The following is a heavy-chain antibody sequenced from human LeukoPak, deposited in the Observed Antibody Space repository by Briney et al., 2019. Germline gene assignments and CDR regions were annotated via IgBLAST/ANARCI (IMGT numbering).Heavy chain of an antibody. Sequence: GASVKVSCKASGYTFTGYYMHWVRQAPGQGLEWMGWINPNSGGTNYAQKFQGRVTITRDTSASTAYMELSSLRSEDTAVYYCARDYYDSSGYYVPFDYWGQGTLVTVSS. D-gene: IGHD3-22*01. J-gene: IGHJ4*02. CDR2: INPNSGGT. CDR1: GYTFTGYY. CDR3: ARDYYDSSGYYVPFDY. V-gene: IGHV1-2*02.